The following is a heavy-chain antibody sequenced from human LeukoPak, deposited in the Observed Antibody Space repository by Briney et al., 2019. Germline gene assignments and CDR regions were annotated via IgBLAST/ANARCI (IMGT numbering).Heavy chain of an antibody. CDR3: AKAELGGFDY. D-gene: IGHD3-10*01. J-gene: IGHJ4*02. CDR1: GFTFSSHG. V-gene: IGHV3-30*18. CDR2: ISYDGSNK. Sequence: GGSLRLSCAASGFTFSSHGMHWVRQAPGKGLEWVAVISYDGSNKYYADSVKGRFTISRDNSKNTLYLQMNSLRAEDTAVYYCAKAELGGFDYWGQGTLVTVSS.